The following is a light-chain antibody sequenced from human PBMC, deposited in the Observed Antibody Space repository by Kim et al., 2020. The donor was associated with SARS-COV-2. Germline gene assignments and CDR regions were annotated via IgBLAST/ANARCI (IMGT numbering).Light chain of an antibody. CDR3: VAWDDTLSGPV. J-gene: IGLJ3*02. CDR2: RNT. V-gene: IGLV1-47*01. CDR1: TSNIVSNY. Sequence: QSVLTQLPSASGTPGQWVTISCSGSTSNIVSNYVYWYQQLPGTAPKLLIYRNTRRPSGVPDRFSGSKSGTSASLAISGLRSEDEANYYCVAWDDTLSGPVFGGGTKVTVL.